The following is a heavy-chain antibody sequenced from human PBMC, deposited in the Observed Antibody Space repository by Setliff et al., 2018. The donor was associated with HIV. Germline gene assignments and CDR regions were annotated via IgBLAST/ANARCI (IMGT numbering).Heavy chain of an antibody. D-gene: IGHD6-13*01. Sequence: SETLSLTCSVSGGSVSSNNYYWGWIRQPTGKGLEWIGSIYFSGSAYYNTSLKSRVTMSVDTSKNQFSLKLFSVTAADTAVYYCARLRFSSSWYVGPYLWCQGFQVTVSS. CDR3: ARLRFSSSWYVGPYL. J-gene: IGHJ5*02. V-gene: IGHV4-39*01. CDR2: IYFSGSA. CDR1: GGSVSSNNYY.